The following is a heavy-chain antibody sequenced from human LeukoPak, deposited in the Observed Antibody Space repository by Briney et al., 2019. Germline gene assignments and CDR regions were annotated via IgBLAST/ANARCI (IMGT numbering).Heavy chain of an antibody. CDR1: GFTFSSYG. CDR2: ISSSSSYI. V-gene: IGHV3-21*01. CDR3: ARSELGYNYYYMDV. D-gene: IGHD3-10*01. Sequence: PGRSLRLSCAASGFTFSSYGMNWVRQAPGKGLEWVSSISSSSSYIYYADSVKGRFTISRDNAKKSLYLQMNSLRAEDTAVYYCARSELGYNYYYMDVWGKGTTVTISS. J-gene: IGHJ6*03.